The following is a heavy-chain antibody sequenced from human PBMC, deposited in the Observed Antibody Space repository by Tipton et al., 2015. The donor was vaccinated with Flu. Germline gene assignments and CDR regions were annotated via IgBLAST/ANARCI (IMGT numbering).Heavy chain of an antibody. D-gene: IGHD3-16*01. J-gene: IGHJ3*02. V-gene: IGHV4-59*11. Sequence: TLSLTCTVSGGSISSHYWSWIRQPPGKGLEWIGYIYYSGSISYNPSLKSRVTISVDTSKNQFSLKLSSVTAADTAVYYCAREWGDAFDIWCQGTMVTVSS. CDR3: AREWGDAFDI. CDR2: IYYSGSI. CDR1: GGSISSHY.